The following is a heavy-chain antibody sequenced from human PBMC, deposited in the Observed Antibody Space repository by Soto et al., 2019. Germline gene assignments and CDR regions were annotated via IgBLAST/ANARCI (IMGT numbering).Heavy chain of an antibody. J-gene: IGHJ3*02. D-gene: IGHD3-9*01. CDR3: ARASYFGPTPGPVDS. CDR1: GYTFTNYG. Sequence: QVQLVQSGAEVKKPGASVKVSCKASGYTFTNYGFSWVRQAPGQGLEWLGWINYKIDYTKYAQKLQDRVTLTADTSTSTAYMELRDLISDDTAVYYCARASYFGPTPGPVDSWGQGTMVTVSS. V-gene: IGHV1-18*01. CDR2: INYKIDYT.